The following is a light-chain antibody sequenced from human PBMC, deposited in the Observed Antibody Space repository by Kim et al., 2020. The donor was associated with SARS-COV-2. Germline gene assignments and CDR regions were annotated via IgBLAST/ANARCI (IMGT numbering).Light chain of an antibody. CDR1: SSDVGGYNY. CDR2: DVS. J-gene: IGLJ2*01. Sequence: GQSFTISCTGTSSDVGGYNYVSWYQQHPGKAPKLIFYDVSNRPSGVSNRFSGSKSGNTASLSISGLQAEDEADYYCSSYTSSSTLVFGGGTQLTVL. V-gene: IGLV2-14*03. CDR3: SSYTSSSTLV.